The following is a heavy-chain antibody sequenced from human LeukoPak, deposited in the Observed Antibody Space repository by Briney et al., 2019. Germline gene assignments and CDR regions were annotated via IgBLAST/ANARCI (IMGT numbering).Heavy chain of an antibody. V-gene: IGHV1-18*01. CDR3: ARGRGYSYGHFDY. Sequence: ASVNVSCKASGYTFTSYGISWVRQAPGQGLEWMGWISAYNGNTNYAQKLQGRVTITADESTSTAYMELSSLRSEDTAVYYCARGRGYSYGHFDYWGQGTLVTVSS. J-gene: IGHJ4*02. CDR1: GYTFTSYG. D-gene: IGHD5-18*01. CDR2: ISAYNGNT.